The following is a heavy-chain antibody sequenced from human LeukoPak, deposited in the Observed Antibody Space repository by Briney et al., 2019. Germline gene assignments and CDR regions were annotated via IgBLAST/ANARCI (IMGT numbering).Heavy chain of an antibody. CDR2: ISWDGGST. CDR1: GFAFSIYA. J-gene: IGHJ4*02. V-gene: IGHV3-43*01. Sequence: GGSLRLSCAASGFAFSIYAMSWVRQAPGKGLEWVSLISWDGGSTYYADSVKGRFTISRDNSKNSLSLQMNSLRTEDTALYYCAKDGKNYFDYWGQGTLVTVSS. CDR3: AKDGKNYFDY.